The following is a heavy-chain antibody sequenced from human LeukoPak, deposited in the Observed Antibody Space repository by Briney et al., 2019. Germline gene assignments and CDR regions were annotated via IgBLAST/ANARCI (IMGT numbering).Heavy chain of an antibody. D-gene: IGHD1-26*01. Sequence: GSLRLSCAASGFTSSSYSMNWVRHPPRKGLEGVSSIISSSSYIYYADSVKGRFTSSRDNAKNSLYLQMNSLRAEDTAVYYCARAFGSIVGALYYYYGMDVWGQGTTVTVSS. CDR1: GFTSSSYS. CDR2: IISSSSYI. V-gene: IGHV3-21*01. CDR3: ARAFGSIVGALYYYYGMDV. J-gene: IGHJ6*02.